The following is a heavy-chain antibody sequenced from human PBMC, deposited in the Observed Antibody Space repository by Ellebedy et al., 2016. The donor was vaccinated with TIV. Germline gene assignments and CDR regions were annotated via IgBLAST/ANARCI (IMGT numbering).Heavy chain of an antibody. V-gene: IGHV3-7*01. J-gene: IGHJ3*02. CDR1: GFTFSSYW. D-gene: IGHD4-17*01. Sequence: GGSLRLSCEVSGFTFSSYWMSWVRQAPGKGLEWVANIKQYGSEKYYVDSVRGRFTISRDNAKNSLNLQMNSVRAEDAAVYYCATDGSYGDYRSPTHAFVMWGQGTMVIVSS. CDR2: IKQYGSEK. CDR3: ATDGSYGDYRSPTHAFVM.